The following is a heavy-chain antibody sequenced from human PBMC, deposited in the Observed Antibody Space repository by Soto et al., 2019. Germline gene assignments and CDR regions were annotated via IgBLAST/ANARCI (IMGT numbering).Heavy chain of an antibody. CDR1: GFTFSSYS. CDR2: ISSSSSTI. D-gene: IGHD2-15*01. J-gene: IGHJ3*02. CDR3: ARGCSGGSCYLWAFDI. V-gene: IGHV3-48*01. Sequence: GGSLRLSCAASGFTFSSYSMNWVRQAPGKGLEWVSYISSSSSTIYYEDSVKGRFTISRDNAKNSLYLQMNSLRAEDTAVYYCARGCSGGSCYLWAFDIWGQGTMVTVSS.